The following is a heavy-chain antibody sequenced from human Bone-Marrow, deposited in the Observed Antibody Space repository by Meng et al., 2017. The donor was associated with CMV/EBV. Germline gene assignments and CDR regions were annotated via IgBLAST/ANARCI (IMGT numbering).Heavy chain of an antibody. CDR1: GFTFSSYA. V-gene: IGHV3-23*03. Sequence: GESLKISCAASGFTFSSYAMSWVRQAPGKGLEWVSVIYSGGSSTYYADSVKGRFTISRDNSKNTLYLQMNSLRAEDTAVYYCARGGWLRFSDYWGQGTLVTVSS. CDR3: ARGGWLRFSDY. J-gene: IGHJ4*02. D-gene: IGHD5-12*01. CDR2: IYSGGSST.